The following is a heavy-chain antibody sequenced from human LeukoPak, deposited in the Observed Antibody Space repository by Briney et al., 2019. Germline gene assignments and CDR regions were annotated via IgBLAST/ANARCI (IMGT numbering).Heavy chain of an antibody. CDR3: ARTRGAVAGWFDP. Sequence: SSETLSLTGTVSGGSISSYYWSWIRQPPGKGLEWIGYIYYSGSTNYNPSLKSRVTISVDTSKNQFSLKLSSVTAADTAVYYCARTRGAVAGWFDPWGQGTLVTVSS. V-gene: IGHV4-59*13. CDR1: GGSISSYY. D-gene: IGHD6-19*01. J-gene: IGHJ5*02. CDR2: IYYSGST.